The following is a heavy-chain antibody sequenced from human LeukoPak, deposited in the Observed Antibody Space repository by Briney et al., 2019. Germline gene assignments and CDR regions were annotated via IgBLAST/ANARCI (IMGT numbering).Heavy chain of an antibody. CDR3: ARGESIAARRD. Sequence: SETLSLTCAVYGGSFSGYYWSWIRQPPGKGLEWIGEINHSGSTNYNPSLKSRVTISVDTSKNQFSLKLSSVTAADTAVYYCARGESIAARRDWRQGTLVTVSS. CDR2: INHSGST. J-gene: IGHJ4*02. CDR1: GGSFSGYY. V-gene: IGHV4-34*01. D-gene: IGHD6-6*01.